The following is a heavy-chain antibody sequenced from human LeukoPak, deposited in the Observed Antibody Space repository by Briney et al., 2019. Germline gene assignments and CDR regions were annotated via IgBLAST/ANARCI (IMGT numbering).Heavy chain of an antibody. J-gene: IGHJ3*02. D-gene: IGHD3-3*01. CDR2: IYTSGST. CDR3: ARGDSITIFGVVSGDAFDI. Sequence: PSETLSLTCTVSGGSISSYYWSWIRQPAGKGLEWIGRIYTSGSTNYNPSLKSRVTMSVDTSKNQFSLKLSSVTAADTAVYYCARGDSITIFGVVSGDAFDIWGQGTMVTVSS. V-gene: IGHV4-4*07. CDR1: GGSISSYY.